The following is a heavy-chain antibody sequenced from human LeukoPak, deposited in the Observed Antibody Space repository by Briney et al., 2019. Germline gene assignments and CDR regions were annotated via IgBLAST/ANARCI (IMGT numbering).Heavy chain of an antibody. CDR1: GFTFSSYD. V-gene: IGHV3-48*01. D-gene: IGHD5-24*01. Sequence: PGGSLRLSCAASGFTFSSYDMNWVRQAPGKGLEWVSYIGISATTIYYADSVKGRFTTSRDNAKNSLYLQMNSLRAEDTAVYYCARHNYLKRGSIDYWGQGTLVTVSS. CDR3: ARHNYLKRGSIDY. J-gene: IGHJ4*02. CDR2: IGISATTI.